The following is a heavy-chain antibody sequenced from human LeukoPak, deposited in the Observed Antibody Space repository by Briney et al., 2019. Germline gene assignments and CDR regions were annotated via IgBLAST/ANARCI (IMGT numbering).Heavy chain of an antibody. V-gene: IGHV3-72*01. CDR3: AREFSGYDFWSGDKYYYYGMDV. Sequence: GGSLRLSCAASGFTFSDHYMDWVRQAPGKGLEWVGRIRNKVNSYTTEYAASVKGRFTTSRDDSKNSVYLQMNSLKSEDTAVYYCAREFSGYDFWSGDKYYYYGMDVWGQGTTVTVSS. CDR1: GFTFSDHY. J-gene: IGHJ6*02. CDR2: IRNKVNSYTT. D-gene: IGHD3-3*01.